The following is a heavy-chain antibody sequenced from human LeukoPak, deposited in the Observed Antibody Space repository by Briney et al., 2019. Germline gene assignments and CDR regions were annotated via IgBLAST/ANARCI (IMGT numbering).Heavy chain of an antibody. D-gene: IGHD3-9*01. J-gene: IGHJ1*01. Sequence: GGSLRLSCAASGFTFSSYAMSWVRQAPGKGLEWVSAISGSGGSSYYADSVKGRFTISRDNSKNTLYLQVNSLRAEDTAVYYCAKPDYDILTGYYQNWGQGTLVTVSS. CDR2: ISGSGGSS. CDR1: GFTFSSYA. V-gene: IGHV3-23*01. CDR3: AKPDYDILTGYYQN.